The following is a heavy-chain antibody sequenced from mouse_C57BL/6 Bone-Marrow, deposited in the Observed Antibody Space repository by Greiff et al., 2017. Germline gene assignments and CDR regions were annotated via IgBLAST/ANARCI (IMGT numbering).Heavy chain of an antibody. CDR1: GFNIKDYY. D-gene: IGHD1-1*01. V-gene: IGHV14-2*01. Sequence: VQLQQSGAELVKPGASVKLSCTASGFNIKDYYIHWVKQRTEQGLEWIGRIDPEDGETKYAPKFQDKATITADTSSNTAYLHLSSLTSGDTAVYYCARSLIYCGTDYWGQGTTLTVSS. CDR2: IDPEDGET. J-gene: IGHJ2*01. CDR3: ARSLIYCGTDY.